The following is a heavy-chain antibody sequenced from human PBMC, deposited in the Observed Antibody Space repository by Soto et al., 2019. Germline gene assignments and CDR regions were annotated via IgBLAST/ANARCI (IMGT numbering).Heavy chain of an antibody. V-gene: IGHV3-23*01. D-gene: IGHD6-13*01. CDR1: GFTFSSYA. CDR3: AKIYSSSWYGPNDAFDI. Sequence: PGGSLRLSCAASGFTFSSYAMSWVRQAPGKGLEWVSAISGSGGSTYYADSVKGRFTISRDNSKNTLYLQMNSLRAEDTAVYYCAKIYSSSWYGPNDAFDIWGQGKMVTVSS. J-gene: IGHJ3*02. CDR2: ISGSGGST.